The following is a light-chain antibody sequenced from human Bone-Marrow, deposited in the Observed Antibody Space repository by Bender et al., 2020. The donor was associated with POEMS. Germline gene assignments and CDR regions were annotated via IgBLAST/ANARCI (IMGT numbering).Light chain of an antibody. CDR1: SSNIGAHA. V-gene: IGLV1-44*01. CDR3: SVYTSSSTLVL. CDR2: SSH. J-gene: IGLJ2*01. Sequence: QSVLTQPPSASGTPGQRVTISCSGGSSNIGAHAVNWYQHLPGTAPKLLIYSSHRRPSEVPDRFSGSRSGTSASLAISGLQSEDEADYYCSVYTSSSTLVLFGGGTKLTVL.